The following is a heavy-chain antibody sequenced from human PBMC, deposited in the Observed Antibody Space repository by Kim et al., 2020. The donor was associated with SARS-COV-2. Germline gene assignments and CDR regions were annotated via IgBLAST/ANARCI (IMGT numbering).Heavy chain of an antibody. J-gene: IGHJ6*02. CDR1: GFTFSSYS. CDR2: ISSSSSTI. D-gene: IGHD6-19*01. Sequence: GGSLRLSCAASGFTFSSYSMNWVRQAPGKGLEWVSYISSSSSTIYYADSVKGRFTISRDNAKNSLYLQMNSLRAEDTAVYYCARDHSSGYYYGMDVWGQGTTVTVSS. CDR3: ARDHSSGYYYGMDV. V-gene: IGHV3-48*04.